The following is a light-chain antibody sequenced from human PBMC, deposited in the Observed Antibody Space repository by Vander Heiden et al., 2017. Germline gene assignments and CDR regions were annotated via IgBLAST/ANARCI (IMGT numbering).Light chain of an antibody. CDR2: EVT. V-gene: IGLV2-23*02. J-gene: IGLJ2*01. CDR1: SSDVGNYNR. Sequence: QSALTQPASVSGSPGQSITISCTGTSSDVGNYNRVSWYQQDPGEVPKLMIYEVTKRPAGVSNRFSGSKSGNTASLTISGLQAEDEADYYCSSYAGGRTLIFGGGTKLTVL. CDR3: SSYAGGRTLI.